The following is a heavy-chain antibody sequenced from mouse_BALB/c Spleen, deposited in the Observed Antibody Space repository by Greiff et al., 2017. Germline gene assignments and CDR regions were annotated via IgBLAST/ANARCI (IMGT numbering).Heavy chain of an antibody. Sequence: EVKLMESGGGLVQPGGSLNLSCAASGFDFSRYWMSWARQAPGKGQEWIGEINPGSSTINYTPSLKDKFIISRDNAKNTLYLQMSKVRSEDTALYYCARLKRYDDYAMDYWGQGTSVTVSS. CDR3: ARLKRYDDYAMDY. CDR1: GFDFSRYW. V-gene: IGHV4-2*02. D-gene: IGHD2-14*01. J-gene: IGHJ4*01. CDR2: INPGSSTI.